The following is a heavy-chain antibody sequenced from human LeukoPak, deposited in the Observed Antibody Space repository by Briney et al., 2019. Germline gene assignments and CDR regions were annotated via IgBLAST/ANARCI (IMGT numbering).Heavy chain of an antibody. J-gene: IGHJ3*02. CDR2: FDPEDGET. CDR1: GYTLTELS. V-gene: IGHV1-24*01. CDR3: ATSYCGGDCYGHRDAFDI. Sequence: ASVKVSCKVSGYTLTELSMHWVRPAPGKGLEWMGGFDPEDGETIYAQKFQGRVTMTEDTSTDTAYMELSSLRSEDTAVYYCATSYCGGDCYGHRDAFDIWGQGTMVSVSS. D-gene: IGHD2-21*01.